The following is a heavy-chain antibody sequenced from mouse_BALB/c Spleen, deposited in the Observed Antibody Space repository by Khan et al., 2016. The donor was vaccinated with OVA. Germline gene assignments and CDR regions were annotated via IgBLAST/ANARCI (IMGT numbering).Heavy chain of an antibody. CDR2: IWADGAT. Sequence: QVQLKQSGPGLVAPSQSLSITCTVSGFSLTIYGLSWVRQPPGKGLEWLGVIWADGATTYHSALISRLIITKDNSKSQVSLKLHRMETDDTATYDCAKFTPDYYSLDYWGQGTSVTVSS. D-gene: IGHD1-1*01. V-gene: IGHV2-3*01. CDR1: GFSLTIYG. J-gene: IGHJ4*01. CDR3: AKFTPDYYSLDY.